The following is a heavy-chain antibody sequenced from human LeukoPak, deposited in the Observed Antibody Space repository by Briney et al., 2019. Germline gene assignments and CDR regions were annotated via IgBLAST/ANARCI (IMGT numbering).Heavy chain of an antibody. CDR1: GFTFSNYG. D-gene: IGHD3-10*01. CDR3: ARGLLWFGESYFDY. V-gene: IGHV3-30*03. Sequence: GGSLRLSCAASGFTFSNYGMHWVRQAPGKGLEWVAVISYDGSNKYYADSVKGRFTISRDNAKNSLYLQMNSLRAEDTAVYYCARGLLWFGESYFDYWGQGTLVTVSS. J-gene: IGHJ4*02. CDR2: ISYDGSNK.